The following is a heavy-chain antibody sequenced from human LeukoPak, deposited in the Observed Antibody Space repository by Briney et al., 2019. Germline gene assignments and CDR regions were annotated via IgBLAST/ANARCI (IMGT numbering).Heavy chain of an antibody. CDR2: ISSNSAYI. D-gene: IGHD3-16*02. CDR1: GFTFNRNT. J-gene: IGHJ4*01. CDR3: ARGYYDYVWGTYRY. Sequence: GGSLRLSCAASGFTFNRNTMNWVRQAPGKGLEWVSSISSNSAYIYQADSVKGRFTISRDNAKNSLYLQMNSLRAEDTAVYYCARGYYDYVWGTYRYWGQGTLVTVSS. V-gene: IGHV3-21*01.